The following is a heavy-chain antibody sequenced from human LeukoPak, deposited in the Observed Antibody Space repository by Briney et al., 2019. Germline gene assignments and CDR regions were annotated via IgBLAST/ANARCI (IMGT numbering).Heavy chain of an antibody. CDR1: GFTFSRHW. Sequence: PGGSLRLSCAASGFTFSRHWMTWVRQAPGKGLEWVANIKEDGTKKNYVDSVKGRFTISRDNAKNSLYLQMDSLRAEDTAVYYCAKDHYWGQGTLVTVSS. J-gene: IGHJ4*02. CDR3: AKDHY. V-gene: IGHV3-7*03. CDR2: IKEDGTKK.